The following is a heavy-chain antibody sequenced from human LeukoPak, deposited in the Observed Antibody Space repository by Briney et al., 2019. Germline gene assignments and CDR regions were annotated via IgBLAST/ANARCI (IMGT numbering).Heavy chain of an antibody. CDR1: AINVTTNY. CDR3: VSSTGQQFIPYDY. V-gene: IGHV3-66*02. D-gene: IGHD6-13*01. J-gene: IGHJ4*01. CDR2: IYGDNAV. Sequence: PGGSLRLSCAASAINVTTNYMTWIRQAPGKGLEWVSLIYGDNAVYYAESVRGRFIISRDSLKNTLFLQMNSLRAEDTAVYYCVSSTGQQFIPYDYWGHGTHVTVSS.